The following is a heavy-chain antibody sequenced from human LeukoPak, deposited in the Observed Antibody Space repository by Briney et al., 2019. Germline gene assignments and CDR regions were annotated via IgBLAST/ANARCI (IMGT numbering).Heavy chain of an antibody. CDR2: IWYDGSNK. Sequence: PGRSLRLSCAASGFTFSSYGMHWVRKAPGKGLEWVAVIWYDGSNKYYADSVKGRFTISRDNSKNTLYLQMNSLRAEDTAVYYCARDRWGAFDIWGQGTMVTVSS. V-gene: IGHV3-33*01. CDR1: GFTFSSYG. D-gene: IGHD3-16*01. CDR3: ARDRWGAFDI. J-gene: IGHJ3*02.